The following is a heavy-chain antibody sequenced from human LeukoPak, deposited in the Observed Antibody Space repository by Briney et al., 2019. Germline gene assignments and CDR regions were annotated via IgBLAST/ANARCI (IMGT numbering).Heavy chain of an antibody. CDR2: IFHSGTT. D-gene: IGHD4-11*01. CDR1: GDSISSDY. Sequence: SETLSLTCNVTGDSISSDYWSWIRQSPGKGLEWIVFIFHSGTTDYNPALQSRVAISIDKSKNQFSLKMTSVTAADTAVYYCARTRPQDYSTSYMDVWGKGTTVTVSS. J-gene: IGHJ6*04. CDR3: ARTRPQDYSTSYMDV. V-gene: IGHV4-59*08.